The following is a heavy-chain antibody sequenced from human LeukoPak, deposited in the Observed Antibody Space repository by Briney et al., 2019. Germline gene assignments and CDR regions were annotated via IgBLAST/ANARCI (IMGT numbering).Heavy chain of an antibody. CDR2: INPSGGGA. V-gene: IGHV1-46*01. CDR1: GYTFVSYY. CDR3: ARGLGSGNYYGY. J-gene: IGHJ4*02. Sequence: ASVKVSCKASGYTFVSYYIHWVRQAPGQGLEWMGIINPSGGGATYAQKFQGRVTMTRDTSTSTVYMELTSLRSEDTAMYYCARGLGSGNYYGYWGQGTLVTVSS. D-gene: IGHD1-26*01.